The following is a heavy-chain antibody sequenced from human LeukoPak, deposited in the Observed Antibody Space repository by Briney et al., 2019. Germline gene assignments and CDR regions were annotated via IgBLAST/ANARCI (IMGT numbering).Heavy chain of an antibody. D-gene: IGHD2-15*01. Sequence: GSSLRLSCAASGFTFSSYAMTWVRQAPGKGLEWVSTISNGGGSTYYADSVKGRFTISRDNSKNTVYLQMSSLRAEDTAVYYCAKDRWGSGGSGGGDYWGQGTLVTVSS. V-gene: IGHV3-23*01. J-gene: IGHJ4*02. CDR3: AKDRWGSGGSGGGDY. CDR2: ISNGGGST. CDR1: GFTFSSYA.